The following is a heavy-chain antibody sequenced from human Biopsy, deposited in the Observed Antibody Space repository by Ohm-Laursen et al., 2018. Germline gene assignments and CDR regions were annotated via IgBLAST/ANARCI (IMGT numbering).Heavy chain of an antibody. CDR2: ISGSGTTI. CDR3: ARDGAGSYHDY. Sequence: SLRLSCAASGFTFSDYYMSWIRQAPGKGLEWLSYISGSGTTIFYADSVTGRFTVSRDNAKNSLYLQMNSLTVEDTAVYYCARDGAGSYHDYWGQGTLVTVSS. V-gene: IGHV3-11*01. CDR1: GFTFSDYY. D-gene: IGHD3-10*01. J-gene: IGHJ4*02.